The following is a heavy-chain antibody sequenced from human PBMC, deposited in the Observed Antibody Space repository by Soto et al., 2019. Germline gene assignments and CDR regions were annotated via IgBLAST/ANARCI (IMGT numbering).Heavy chain of an antibody. D-gene: IGHD6-13*01. Sequence: EVQLVESGGGLVQPGGSLRLSCAASGFTFSSYSMNWVRQAPGKGLEWVSYISSSSSTVYKADSVKGRFTISRDNARNSLYLQMNSLRAEDTAVYYCARDGVAAAGRGYYHYYYMDVWGKGTTVTVSS. CDR1: GFTFSSYS. CDR2: ISSSSSTV. CDR3: ARDGVAAAGRGYYHYYYMDV. V-gene: IGHV3-48*01. J-gene: IGHJ6*03.